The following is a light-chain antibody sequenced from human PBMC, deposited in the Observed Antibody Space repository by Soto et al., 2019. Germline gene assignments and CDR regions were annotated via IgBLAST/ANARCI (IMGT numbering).Light chain of an antibody. J-gene: IGKJ4*01. CDR3: QQLSDWPPLT. CDR1: QSIGPY. Sequence: EIVLTQSPDTLSLSPGERATLSCRASQSIGPYLAWYQQKPGQSPRLLVYDAVNRAAGAPDRFRGSGSGTDFTLTISSLEPEDSAVYLCQQLSDWPPLTFGGGTKVEIK. CDR2: DAV. V-gene: IGKV3-11*01.